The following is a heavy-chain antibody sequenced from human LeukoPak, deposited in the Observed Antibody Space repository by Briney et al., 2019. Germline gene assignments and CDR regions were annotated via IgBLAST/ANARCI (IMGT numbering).Heavy chain of an antibody. CDR1: GYTFTSYD. Sequence: ASVKVSCKASGYTFTSYDINWVRQATGQGLEWMGWMNPNSGNTGYAQKFQGRVTMTRNTSISTAYMELSSLRSEDTAVYYCARGQYYYGSGSNAQFDYWGQGTLVTVSS. D-gene: IGHD3-10*01. CDR2: MNPNSGNT. J-gene: IGHJ4*02. CDR3: ARGQYYYGSGSNAQFDY. V-gene: IGHV1-8*01.